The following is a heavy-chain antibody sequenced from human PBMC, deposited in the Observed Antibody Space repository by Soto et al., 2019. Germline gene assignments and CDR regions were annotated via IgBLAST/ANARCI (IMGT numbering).Heavy chain of an antibody. J-gene: IGHJ4*02. Sequence: SPTLSLTCAISGDSVSSNSAAWNWIRQSPSRGLEWLGRTYYRSKWYNDYAVSVKSRITINPDTSKNQFSLRLNSVTPEDTAVYYCARDLLTAPLRGARGNFDYWGQGTLVTVSS. CDR2: TYYRSKWYN. D-gene: IGHD5-18*01. CDR3: ARDLLTAPLRGARGNFDY. CDR1: GDSVSSNSAA. V-gene: IGHV6-1*01.